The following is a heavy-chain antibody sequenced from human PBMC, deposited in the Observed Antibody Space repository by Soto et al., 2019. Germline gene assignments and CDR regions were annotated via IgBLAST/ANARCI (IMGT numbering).Heavy chain of an antibody. CDR2: IYYSGST. CDR1: GGSISSSSYY. Sequence: QLQLQESGPGLVKPSETLSLTCTVSGGSISSSSYYWGWIRQPPGKGLEWIGSIYYSGSTYYNPSLKSRVTISVDTSKNQFCLKLSSVTAADTAVYYCARLRRDGYNYDYWGQGTLVTVSS. CDR3: ARLRRDGYNYDY. D-gene: IGHD5-12*01. V-gene: IGHV4-39*01. J-gene: IGHJ4*02.